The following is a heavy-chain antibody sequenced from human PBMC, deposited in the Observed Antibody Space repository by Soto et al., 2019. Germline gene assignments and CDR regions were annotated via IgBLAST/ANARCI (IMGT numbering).Heavy chain of an antibody. CDR2: INHRGST. J-gene: IGHJ5*02. CDR3: ARSRWFDP. V-gene: IGHV4-34*01. CDR1: GVSFTGYF. Sequence: SETLSLTCAVYGVSFTGYFCCIRQPPGKGLEWIGEINHRGSTDYNPSLNSRVAMSVDTSKTQFSLRLSSVTAADTAVYYCARSRWFDPWGQGTLVTVSS.